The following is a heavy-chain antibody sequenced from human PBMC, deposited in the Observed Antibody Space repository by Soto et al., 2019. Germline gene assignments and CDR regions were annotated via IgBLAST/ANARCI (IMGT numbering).Heavy chain of an antibody. V-gene: IGHV1-24*01. CDR3: AKGPGQLVQIDY. J-gene: IGHJ4*02. Sequence: ASVKVSCKVSGYTLTELSMHWVRQAPGKGLEWMGGFDPEDGETIYAQKFQGRVTMTEDTSTDTAYMELSSLRSEDTAVYYCAKGPGQLVQIDYWGQGTLVTVSS. CDR2: FDPEDGET. D-gene: IGHD6-13*01. CDR1: GYTLTELS.